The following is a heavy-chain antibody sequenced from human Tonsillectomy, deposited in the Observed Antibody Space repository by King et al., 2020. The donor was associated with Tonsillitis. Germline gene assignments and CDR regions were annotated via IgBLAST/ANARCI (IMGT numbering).Heavy chain of an antibody. CDR2: IKQDGSEK. CDR3: ARDDGASDYYYYGMDV. J-gene: IGHJ6*02. Sequence: VQLVESGGGLVQPGGSLRLSCAASGFTFSSYWMSWVRQAPGKGLEWVANIKQDGSEKYYVDSVKGRFTISRDNAKNSLYLQMNSLRAEDPAVYYCARDDGASDYYYYGMDVWGQGTTVTVSS. V-gene: IGHV3-7*01. CDR1: GFTFSSYW. D-gene: IGHD4/OR15-4a*01.